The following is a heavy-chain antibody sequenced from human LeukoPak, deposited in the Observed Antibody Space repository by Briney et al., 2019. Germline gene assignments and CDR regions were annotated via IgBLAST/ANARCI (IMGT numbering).Heavy chain of an antibody. CDR2: IYTSGST. V-gene: IGHV4-4*07. Sequence: SETLSLTCTVSGGSISSYYWSWIRQPAGKGLEWIRRIYTSGSTNYNPSLKSRVTMSVDTSKNQFSLKLSSVTAADTAVYYCARDRAAAGPTIYYYYGMDVWGQGTTVTVSS. CDR3: ARDRAAAGPTIYYYYGMDV. J-gene: IGHJ6*02. D-gene: IGHD6-13*01. CDR1: GGSISSYY.